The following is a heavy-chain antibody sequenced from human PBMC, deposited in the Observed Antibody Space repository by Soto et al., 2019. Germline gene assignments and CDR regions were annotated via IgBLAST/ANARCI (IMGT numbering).Heavy chain of an antibody. V-gene: IGHV3-66*01. CDR3: ARDDVCSGGSCYSYY. J-gene: IGHJ4*02. Sequence: QPGGSVRLSCPASGFTVSSNYMSWVRQAPGKGLEWVSVIYSGGSTYYADSVKGRFTISRDNSKNTLYLQMNSLRAEDTAVYYCARDDVCSGGSCYSYYWGQGT. CDR2: IYSGGST. CDR1: GFTVSSNY. D-gene: IGHD2-15*01.